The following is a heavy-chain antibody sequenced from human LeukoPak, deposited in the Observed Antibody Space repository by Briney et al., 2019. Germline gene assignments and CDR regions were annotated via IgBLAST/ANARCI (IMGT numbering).Heavy chain of an antibody. Sequence: GGSLRLSCAASGFTFSNYGMSWVRQAPGKGLEWVSGISVSGASTYYADSVKGRFTISRDNSKNTLYLQMNSLRAEDTAVYYCARGPSGYHNTGGQGTLVTVSS. CDR3: ARGPSGYHNT. CDR1: GFTFSNYG. J-gene: IGHJ4*02. CDR2: ISVSGAST. D-gene: IGHD5-12*01. V-gene: IGHV3-23*01.